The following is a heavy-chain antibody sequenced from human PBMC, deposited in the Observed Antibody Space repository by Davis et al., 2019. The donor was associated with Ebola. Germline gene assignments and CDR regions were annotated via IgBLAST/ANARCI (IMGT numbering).Heavy chain of an antibody. CDR1: GYTFTSYY. V-gene: IGHV1-46*01. CDR3: ARSTYTVTPDY. Sequence: AASVQVSCKASGYTFTSYYMHWVRQAPGQGLEWMGIINPSGGSTSYAQKFQGRVTMTRDTSTSTVYMELSSLRSEDTAVYYCARSTYTVTPDYWGQGTLVTVSS. CDR2: INPSGGST. D-gene: IGHD4-17*01. J-gene: IGHJ4*02.